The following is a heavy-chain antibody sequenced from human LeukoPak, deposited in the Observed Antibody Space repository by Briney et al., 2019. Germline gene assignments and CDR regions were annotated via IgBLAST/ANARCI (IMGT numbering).Heavy chain of an antibody. D-gene: IGHD2-15*01. CDR1: GYSFTSYW. Sequence: GESLKISCKGSGYSFTSYWIGWVRQMPGKGLEWMGIIYPGDSDTRYSPSFQGQVTSSADKSISTAYLQWSSLKASDTAMYYCARHRDIVVVVAALGGMDVWGQGTTVTVSS. J-gene: IGHJ6*02. CDR2: IYPGDSDT. V-gene: IGHV5-51*01. CDR3: ARHRDIVVVVAALGGMDV.